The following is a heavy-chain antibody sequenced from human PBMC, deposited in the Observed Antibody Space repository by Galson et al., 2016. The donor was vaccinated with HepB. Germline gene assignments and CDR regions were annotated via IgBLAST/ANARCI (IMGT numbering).Heavy chain of an antibody. CDR3: VEQRKGATYGMDV. Sequence: CAISGDSVSSHSAAWNWIRQSPSRGLEWLGRTYYRSKWYNDYAVSVKSRIIVNPDTSKNQFSLQLNSVTPEDTAVYYCVEQRKGATYGMDVWGQGTTVTVSS. D-gene: IGHD1/OR15-1a*01. V-gene: IGHV6-1*01. CDR1: GDSVSSHSAA. CDR2: TYYRSKWYN. J-gene: IGHJ6*02.